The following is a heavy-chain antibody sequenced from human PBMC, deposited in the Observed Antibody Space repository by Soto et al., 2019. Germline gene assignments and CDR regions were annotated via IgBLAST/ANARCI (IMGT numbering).Heavy chain of an antibody. D-gene: IGHD5-18*01. V-gene: IGHV3-23*01. CDR3: AHEVRSYGSGY. J-gene: IGHJ4*02. CDR1: GFTFSSYA. Sequence: GGSLRLSCAASGFTFSSYAMSWVRQDPGTGLEWVSAISGSGGSTYYADSVKGRFTISRDNSKNTLYLQMNSLRAEDTAVYYCAHEVRSYGSGYWGQGTLVTVSS. CDR2: ISGSGGST.